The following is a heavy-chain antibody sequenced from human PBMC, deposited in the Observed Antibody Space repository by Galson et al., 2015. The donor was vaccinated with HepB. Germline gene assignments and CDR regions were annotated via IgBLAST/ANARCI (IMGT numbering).Heavy chain of an antibody. CDR3: ASESWGSFEF. CDR1: DFTFTTYT. CDR2: ISGNSDYI. D-gene: IGHD3-16*01. V-gene: IGHV3-21*01. Sequence: SLRLSCAASDFTFTTYTMNWVRQAPGKGLEWVSSISGNSDYIYYADSLKGRFTISRDNAKNSLYLQVNSLRAEDTAVYYCASESWGSFEFWGQGTLVTVSS. J-gene: IGHJ4*02.